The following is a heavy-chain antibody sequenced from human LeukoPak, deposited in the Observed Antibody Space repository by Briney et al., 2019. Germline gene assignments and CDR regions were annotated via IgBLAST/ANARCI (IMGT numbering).Heavy chain of an antibody. CDR3: ALDSSGYSYHFDY. D-gene: IGHD3-22*01. CDR1: GFTFSSFA. Sequence: PGGSLRLSCAASGFTFSSFAMTWVRQAPGKGLEWVSDISGSGDDTYYADSVKGRFTISRDNSKNMLYLQMNSLRAEDTAVYYCALDSSGYSYHFDYWGQGTLVTVSS. CDR2: ISGSGDDT. V-gene: IGHV3-23*01. J-gene: IGHJ4*02.